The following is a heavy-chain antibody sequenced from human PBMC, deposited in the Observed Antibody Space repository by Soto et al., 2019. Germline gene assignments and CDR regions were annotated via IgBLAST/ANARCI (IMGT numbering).Heavy chain of an antibody. CDR3: ARDGRYYYDSSGYYSDPAGPPNGNDY. CDR2: IWYDGSNK. D-gene: IGHD3-22*01. CDR1: GFTFSSYG. Sequence: GGSLRLSCAASGFTFSSYGMHWVRQAPGKGLEWVAVIWYDGSNKYYADSVKGRFTISRDNSKNTLYLEMNSLRAEDTAVYYCARDGRYYYDSSGYYSDPAGPPNGNDYWGQGTLVTVSS. V-gene: IGHV3-33*01. J-gene: IGHJ4*02.